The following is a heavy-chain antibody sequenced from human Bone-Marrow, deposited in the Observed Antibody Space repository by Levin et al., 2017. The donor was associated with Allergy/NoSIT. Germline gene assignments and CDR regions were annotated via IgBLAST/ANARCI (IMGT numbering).Heavy chain of an antibody. CDR1: GGSISSYY. V-gene: IGHV4-59*08. J-gene: IGHJ4*02. D-gene: IGHD3-9*01. CDR3: ARSPHYDILAGIDS. Sequence: PSETLSLTCTVSGGSISSYYWSWIRQSPGKGLEWIGDIYDSGTNYNPSLKSRVTISVDTSNNHFSLKLSSVTAADTAVYYCARSPHYDILAGIDSWGQGTLVTVSS. CDR2: IYDSGT.